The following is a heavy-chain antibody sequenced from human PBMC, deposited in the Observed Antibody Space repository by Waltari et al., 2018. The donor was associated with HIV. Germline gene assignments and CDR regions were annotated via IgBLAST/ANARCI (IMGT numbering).Heavy chain of an antibody. CDR3: ARDIGGSSTGWFDP. V-gene: IGHV1-2*02. D-gene: IGHD2-15*01. CDR2: INPNSGGT. J-gene: IGHJ5*02. CDR1: GYTFTGSS. Sequence: QVQLVQSGAEVKKPGASVKVSCKASGYTFTGSSMPWVRQAPGQGLEWMGWINPNSGGTNYAQKFQGRVTMTRDTSISTAYMELSRLRSDDTAVYYCARDIGGSSTGWFDPWGQGTLVTVSS.